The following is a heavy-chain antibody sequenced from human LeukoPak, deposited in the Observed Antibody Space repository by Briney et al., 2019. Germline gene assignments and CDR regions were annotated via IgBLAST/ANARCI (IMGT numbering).Heavy chain of an antibody. D-gene: IGHD2-2*02. J-gene: IGHJ5*02. CDR1: GHTFTSYY. CDR3: ARDPTYCSSTSCYTNWFDP. CDR2: INPSGGST. V-gene: IGHV1-46*01. Sequence: ASVKVSCKASGHTFTSYYMHWVRQAPGQGLEWMGIINPSGGSTSYAQKFQGRVTMTRDTSTSTAYMELSSLRSEDTAVYYCARDPTYCSSTSCYTNWFDPWGQGTLVTVSS.